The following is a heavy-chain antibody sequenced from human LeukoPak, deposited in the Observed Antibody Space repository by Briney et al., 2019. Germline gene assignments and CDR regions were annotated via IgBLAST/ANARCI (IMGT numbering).Heavy chain of an antibody. D-gene: IGHD3-10*01. J-gene: IGHJ4*02. CDR3: AKVGGLGSLDY. V-gene: IGHV3-30*18. Sequence: GGSLRLSCAASGFTFSSYGMHWVRQAPGKGLEWVAVISYDGSNKYYADSVKGRFTISRDNSKNTLYLQMNSLRAEDTAVYYCAKVGGLGSLDYWGQGTLVTVSS. CDR2: ISYDGSNK. CDR1: GFTFSSYG.